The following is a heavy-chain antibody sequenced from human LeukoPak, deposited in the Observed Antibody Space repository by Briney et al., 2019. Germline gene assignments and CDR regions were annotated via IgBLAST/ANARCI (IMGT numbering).Heavy chain of an antibody. D-gene: IGHD3-22*01. V-gene: IGHV4-34*01. CDR1: GGSFSGYH. J-gene: IGHJ4*02. CDR3: ARGHFHYDSSGSHVYFNY. CDR2: INHSGST. Sequence: SETLSLTCAVYGGSFSGYHWSWVRQPPGKGLEWIGEINHSGSTNYNPSLKSRVTISVDTSKNQFSLKLSSVTAADTAVYYCARGHFHYDSSGSHVYFNYWGQGTLVTVSS.